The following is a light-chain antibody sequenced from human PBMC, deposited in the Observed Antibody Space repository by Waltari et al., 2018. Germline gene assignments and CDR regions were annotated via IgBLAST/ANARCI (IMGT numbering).Light chain of an antibody. V-gene: IGKV3-20*01. Sequence: EIVLTQSPGTLSLSPGERATLSCRASQSVSSSYLACYQQKPGQAPRVLIHGASNRATGSPDRFSGSGSGTDFTLTISRLEPEDFAVYYCQQYGSSPWTFGQGTKVEIK. CDR3: QQYGSSPWT. CDR1: QSVSSSY. CDR2: GAS. J-gene: IGKJ1*01.